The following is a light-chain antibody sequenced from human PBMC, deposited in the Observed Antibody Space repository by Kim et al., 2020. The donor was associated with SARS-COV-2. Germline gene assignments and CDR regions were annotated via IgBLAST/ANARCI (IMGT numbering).Light chain of an antibody. J-gene: IGLJ1*01. CDR3: QSYDSSLSGYV. V-gene: IGLV1-40*01. CDR2: ANS. Sequence: HRVTISCTGSSSNNGAGYDVHWYQQLPGTAPKLLIYANSNRPSGVPDRFSGSKSGTSASLAITGLQAEDEADYYCQSYDSSLSGYVFGPGTKVTVL. CDR1: SSNNGAGYD.